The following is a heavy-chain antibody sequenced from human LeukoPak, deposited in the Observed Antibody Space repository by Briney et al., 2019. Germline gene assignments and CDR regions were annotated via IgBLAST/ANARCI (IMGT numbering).Heavy chain of an antibody. Sequence: ASVKVSCKASGGTFSSYAISWVRQAPGQGLEWMGRIIPILGIANYAQKFQGRATITADKSTSTAYMELSSLRSEDTAVYHCASQVTALDAFDIWGQGTMVTVSS. D-gene: IGHD2-21*02. J-gene: IGHJ3*02. V-gene: IGHV1-69*04. CDR1: GGTFSSYA. CDR2: IIPILGIA. CDR3: ASQVTALDAFDI.